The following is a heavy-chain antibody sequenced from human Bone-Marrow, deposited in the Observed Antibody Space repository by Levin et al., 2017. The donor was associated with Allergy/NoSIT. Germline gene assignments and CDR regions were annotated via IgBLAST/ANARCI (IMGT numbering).Heavy chain of an antibody. CDR1: GASISTNNYY. V-gene: IGHV4-39*01. CDR3: GRHAALHAYGSEKYGGAMDV. Sequence: SETLSLTWTVSGASISTNNYYWGWFRQPPGKGLEWIGSIYYSESTYHTPSLKTRVTISVDTSKNHFSLKVRSVPAAHTVIFYCGRHAALHAYGSEKYGGAMDVWGQGTTVTVSS. D-gene: IGHD4-17*01. J-gene: IGHJ6*02. CDR2: IYYSEST.